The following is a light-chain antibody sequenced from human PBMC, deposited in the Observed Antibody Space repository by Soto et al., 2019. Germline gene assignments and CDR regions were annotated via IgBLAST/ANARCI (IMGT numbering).Light chain of an antibody. CDR3: YSYAGRNIWV. V-gene: IGLV2-11*01. Sequence: QSALTQPRSVSGSPGQSVTISCTGTNNDVGFYNYVSWYQQQLGKAPKLMIYGVTERPSGVPDRFSGSKSGNTASLTVSGLQAEDEADYYCYSYAGRNIWVFGGGTKLTVL. CDR2: GVT. J-gene: IGLJ3*02. CDR1: NNDVGFYNY.